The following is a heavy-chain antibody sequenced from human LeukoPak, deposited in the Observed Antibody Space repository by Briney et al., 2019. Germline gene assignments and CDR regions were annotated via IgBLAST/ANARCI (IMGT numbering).Heavy chain of an antibody. J-gene: IGHJ4*02. CDR2: ISYDGSNK. D-gene: IGHD6-13*01. Sequence: PGGSLRLSCAASGFTFSSYGMHWVRQAPGKGLEWVAVISYDGSNKYYADSVKGRFTISRDNSKNTLYLQMNSLRAEDTAVYYCAKGGAAAVLYWGQGTLVTVSS. V-gene: IGHV3-30*18. CDR3: AKGGAAAVLY. CDR1: GFTFSSYG.